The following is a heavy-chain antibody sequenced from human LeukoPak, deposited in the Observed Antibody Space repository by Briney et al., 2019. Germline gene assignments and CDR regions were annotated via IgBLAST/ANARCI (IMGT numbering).Heavy chain of an antibody. D-gene: IGHD2-15*01. CDR2: IFHGVST. J-gene: IGHJ5*02. Sequence: SETLSLTCAVSGFSIISGYYWGWIRQPPGKGLDWIGRIFHGVSTYYNPSLKRRVTISVDTSNKQFSLRLSSVTAAHTALYDFARALTALLNAPSPWGQGTLVTVSS. CDR1: GFSIISGYY. V-gene: IGHV4-38-2*01. CDR3: ARALTALLNAPSP.